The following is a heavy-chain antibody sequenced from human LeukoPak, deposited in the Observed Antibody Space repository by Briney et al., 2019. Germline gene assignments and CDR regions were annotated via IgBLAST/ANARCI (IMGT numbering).Heavy chain of an antibody. CDR2: ISSSSSYI. Sequence: GGSLRLSCAASGFTFSSYSMNWVRQAPGKGLEWVSSISSSSSYIYYADSVKGRFTISRDNAKNSLYLQMNSLRAEDTAVYYCARDGSGSYYNIGVGWFDPWGQGTLVTVSS. CDR3: ARDGSGSYYNIGVGWFDP. J-gene: IGHJ5*02. D-gene: IGHD3-10*01. V-gene: IGHV3-21*01. CDR1: GFTFSSYS.